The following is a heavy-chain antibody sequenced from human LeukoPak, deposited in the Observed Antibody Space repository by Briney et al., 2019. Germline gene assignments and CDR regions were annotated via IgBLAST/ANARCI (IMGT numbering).Heavy chain of an antibody. D-gene: IGHD4-17*01. CDR3: AKGATTVTTVGY. CDR1: GFTFRTYA. V-gene: IGHV3-23*01. J-gene: IGHJ4*02. CDR2: ISNSGGST. Sequence: GGSLRLSCAASGFTFRTYAMTWVRQAPGKGLEWVSAISNSGGSTYYADSVRGRFTISRDNSKNTLYLQMNSLRAEDTAVYYCAKGATTVTTVGYWGQGTLVTVSS.